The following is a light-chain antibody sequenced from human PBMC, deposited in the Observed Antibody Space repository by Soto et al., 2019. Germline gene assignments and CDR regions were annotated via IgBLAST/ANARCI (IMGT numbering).Light chain of an antibody. CDR2: LGS. Sequence: DLVMTQSPLSLPVTPGEPASISCRSSESLLHSDGYTYLDWYLQKPGQSPQLLIYLGSNRASGVPDRFSGSGSGTDFTLQISRVEAEDVGVYYCMQLSQTPWAFGQGTKVEIK. CDR1: ESLLHSDGYTY. CDR3: MQLSQTPWA. V-gene: IGKV2-28*01. J-gene: IGKJ1*01.